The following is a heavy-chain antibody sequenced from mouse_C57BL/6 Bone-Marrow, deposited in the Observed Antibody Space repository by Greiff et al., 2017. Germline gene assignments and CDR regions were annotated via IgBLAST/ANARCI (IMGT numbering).Heavy chain of an antibody. Sequence: VQLQQPGAELVMPGASVKLSCKASGYTFTSYWMPWVKQRPGQGLEWIGEIDPSDSYTNYNQKFKGKSTLTVDKSSSTAYMQLSSLTSEDSAVYYCASSYYDYDEYFDVWGTGTTVTVSS. V-gene: IGHV1-69*01. CDR3: ASSYYDYDEYFDV. J-gene: IGHJ1*03. D-gene: IGHD2-4*01. CDR1: GYTFTSYW. CDR2: IDPSDSYT.